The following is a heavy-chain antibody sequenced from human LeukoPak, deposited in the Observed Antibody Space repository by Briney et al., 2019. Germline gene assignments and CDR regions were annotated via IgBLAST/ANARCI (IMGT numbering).Heavy chain of an antibody. J-gene: IGHJ3*02. D-gene: IGHD1-26*01. CDR3: ARPESGSTWGAFDI. V-gene: IGHV3-9*01. CDR1: GFTFDDYG. CDR2: ISWNSDSR. Sequence: GGSLRLSCAASGFTFDDYGMHWVRQAPGKGLEWVSGISWNSDSRGYADSVKGRFTISRDNGKNTLYLQMNSLRAEDTALYYCARPESGSTWGAFDIWGQGTMVTVSS.